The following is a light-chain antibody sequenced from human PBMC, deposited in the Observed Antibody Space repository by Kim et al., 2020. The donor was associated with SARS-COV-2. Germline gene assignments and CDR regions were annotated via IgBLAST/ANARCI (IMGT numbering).Light chain of an antibody. CDR3: QQYYTPPYT. V-gene: IGKV4-1*01. J-gene: IGKJ2*01. Sequence: RATINCKSSQSVWHSSNNKNYLAWYQQRPGQPPKLLIYCASTRESVVPDRLSGSGSGTDFALTISSLQAEDVAVYYCQQYYTPPYTFGQGTKLEI. CDR1: QSVWHSSNNKNY. CDR2: CAS.